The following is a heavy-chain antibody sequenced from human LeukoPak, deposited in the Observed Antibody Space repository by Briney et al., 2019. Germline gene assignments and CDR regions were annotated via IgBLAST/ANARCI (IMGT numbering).Heavy chain of an antibody. CDR2: INPNSGGT. D-gene: IGHD3-10*01. CDR3: ARDLLLWFGELLLPYYYYYGMDV. V-gene: IGHV1-2*02. CDR1: GYTFTTYY. J-gene: IGHJ6*02. Sequence: ASVKVSCKTSGYTFTTYYMHWVRQAPGQGLEWMGWINPNSGGTNYAQKFQGRVTMTRDTSISTAYMELSRLRSDDTAVYYCARDLLLWFGELLLPYYYYYGMDVWGQGTTVTVSS.